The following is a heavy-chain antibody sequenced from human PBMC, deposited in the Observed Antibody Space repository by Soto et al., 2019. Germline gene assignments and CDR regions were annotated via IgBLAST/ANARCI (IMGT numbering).Heavy chain of an antibody. CDR3: ARVSHSSSSWYLYFDY. D-gene: IGHD6-13*01. Sequence: ASVKVSCKASGYTFTSYDINWVRQATGQGLEWMGWMNPNSGNTGYAQKFQGRVTMTRNTSISTAYMELSSLRSEDTAMYYCARVSHSSSSWYLYFDYWGQGTLVTVSS. V-gene: IGHV1-8*01. CDR1: GYTFTSYD. CDR2: MNPNSGNT. J-gene: IGHJ4*02.